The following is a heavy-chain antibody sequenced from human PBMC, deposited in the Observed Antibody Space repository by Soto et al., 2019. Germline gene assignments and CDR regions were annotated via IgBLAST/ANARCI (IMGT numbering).Heavy chain of an antibody. D-gene: IGHD6-13*01. Sequence: QVQLQESGPGLVRPSGTLSLTCAVSGGSISSNNWWSWVRQHPGKELEWIGEIYHSRSTNYNPSLKSRVTMSVVPSKNLFSLTLNSVTAADTAFYYCARDQGSHPGDWGQGTLVSVSS. CDR2: IYHSRST. J-gene: IGHJ4*02. CDR1: GGSISSNNW. CDR3: ARDQGSHPGD. V-gene: IGHV4-4*02.